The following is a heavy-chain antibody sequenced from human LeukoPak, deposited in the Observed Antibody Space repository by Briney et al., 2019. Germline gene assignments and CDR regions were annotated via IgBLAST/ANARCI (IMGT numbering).Heavy chain of an antibody. Sequence: ASVKVSCKASGYTFTVYYMHWVRQAPGQGMEWMGWINPKSGGTNYAQKFRGRVTMTRDTSISTAYMELSRLRSDDTAVYCCARAKGIAVAGTGGYWGQGTLVTVSS. CDR2: INPKSGGT. V-gene: IGHV1-2*02. CDR3: ARAKGIAVAGTGGY. D-gene: IGHD6-19*01. J-gene: IGHJ4*02. CDR1: GYTFTVYY.